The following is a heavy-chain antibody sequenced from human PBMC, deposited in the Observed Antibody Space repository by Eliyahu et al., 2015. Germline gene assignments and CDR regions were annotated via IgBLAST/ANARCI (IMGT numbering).Heavy chain of an antibody. CDR2: ISGDGSVT. Sequence: EVQLVESGGGLVQPGGSLGLSCAVSGFTFSTYWMHWVRQAPGKGLVWVSCISGDGSVTRYADSVKGRFTVSRDNVRNTLYLQMNSLRGEDTAVYFCARDVGMSSDYWGQGTLVTVSS. D-gene: IGHD2-15*01. CDR1: GFTFSTYW. CDR3: ARDVGMSSDY. V-gene: IGHV3-74*01. J-gene: IGHJ4*02.